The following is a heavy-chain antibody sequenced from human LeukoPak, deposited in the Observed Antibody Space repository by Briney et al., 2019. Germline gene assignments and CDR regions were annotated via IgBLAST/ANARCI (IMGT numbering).Heavy chain of an antibody. Sequence: PGGSLRLSCAASGFTVSSNYMSWVRQAPGKGLEWVSVIYSGGSTYYADSVKGRFTISRDNSKNTLYLQMNSLRAEDTAVYYCARDSRGGYFDYWGQGTLVTVSS. V-gene: IGHV3-53*01. J-gene: IGHJ4*02. CDR1: GFTVSSNY. D-gene: IGHD6-13*01. CDR2: IYSGGST. CDR3: ARDSRGGYFDY.